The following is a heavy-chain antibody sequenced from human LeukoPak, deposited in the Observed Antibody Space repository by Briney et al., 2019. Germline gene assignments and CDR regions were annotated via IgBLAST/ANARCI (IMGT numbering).Heavy chain of an antibody. CDR3: ARDGRVGTFQH. CDR2: IYYSGST. Sequence: KPSETLSLTCTVSGGSISSYYWSWLRQPPGKGQEWIGYIYYSGSTNYNPSLKSRVTISVDKSKNQFSLKLSSVTAADTAVYYCARDGRVGTFQHWGQGTLVTVSS. D-gene: IGHD1-26*01. J-gene: IGHJ1*01. V-gene: IGHV4-59*01. CDR1: GGSISSYY.